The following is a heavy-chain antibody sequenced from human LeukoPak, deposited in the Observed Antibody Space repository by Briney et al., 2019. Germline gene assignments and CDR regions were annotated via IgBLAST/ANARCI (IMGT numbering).Heavy chain of an antibody. CDR2: IYHSGST. V-gene: IGHV4-38-2*02. J-gene: IGHJ5*02. CDR1: GYSISSGYY. CDR3: ARGGYYGSGNDFRFDP. D-gene: IGHD3-10*01. Sequence: SETLSLTCTVSGYSISSGYYWGWLRQPPEKGLGWIESIYHSGSTYYNPSLKSRVTISVDTSKNQFSLMLSCVAAADTAVYYCARGGYYGSGNDFRFDPWGEGTLVTVSS.